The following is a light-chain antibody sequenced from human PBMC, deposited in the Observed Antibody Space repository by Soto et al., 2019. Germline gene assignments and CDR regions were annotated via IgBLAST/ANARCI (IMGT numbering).Light chain of an antibody. CDR2: GAS. J-gene: IGKJ1*01. CDR1: QSVSSSY. Sequence: SQSVSSSYLAWYQQKPGQAPRLLIYGASSRATGIPDRFSGSGSWSYNPITTYELELQDRQAYYCDHSSSAPPTLGQGTKVDIK. V-gene: IGKV3-20*01. CDR3: DHSSSAPPT.